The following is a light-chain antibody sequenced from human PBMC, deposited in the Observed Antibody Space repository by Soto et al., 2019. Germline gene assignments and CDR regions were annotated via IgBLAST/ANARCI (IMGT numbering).Light chain of an antibody. V-gene: IGLV2-14*01. CDR3: ASYTSSTTLV. CDR2: DVN. J-gene: IGLJ2*01. CDR1: SSDVGGYNY. Sequence: QSVLTQPASVSGSPGQSITISCTGTSSDVGGYNYVSWHQQHPGKAPKLMIYDVNNRPSGVSNRFSGSKSGNTASLTISGLQAEDEADYYCASYTSSTTLVFGGGTKVTVL.